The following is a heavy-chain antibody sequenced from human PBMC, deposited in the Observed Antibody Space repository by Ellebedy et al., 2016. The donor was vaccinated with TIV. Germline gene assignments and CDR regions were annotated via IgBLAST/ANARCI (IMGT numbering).Heavy chain of an antibody. CDR2: INHSGST. D-gene: IGHD3-10*01. CDR3: ARDGYYYGSGSTYPLDY. Sequence: SETLSLTXAVYVGSFSGYYWSWIRQPPGRGLEWIGEINHSGSTNCNPSLKSRVTISVDTSKNQFSLKLSSVTAADTAVYYCARDGYYYGSGSTYPLDYWGQGTLVTVSS. J-gene: IGHJ4*02. CDR1: VGSFSGYY. V-gene: IGHV4-34*01.